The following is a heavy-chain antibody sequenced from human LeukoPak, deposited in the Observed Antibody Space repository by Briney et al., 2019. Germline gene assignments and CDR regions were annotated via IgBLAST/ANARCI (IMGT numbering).Heavy chain of an antibody. V-gene: IGHV4-39*07. D-gene: IGHD3-10*01. J-gene: IGHJ5*02. CDR1: GGSISSSSYY. CDR2: IYYSGST. CDR3: ARAPSGAGINWFDP. Sequence: SETLSLTCTASGGSISSSSYYWGWIRQPPGTGLEWIGSIYYSGSTYYNPSLKSRVTISVDTSKNQFSLKLSSVTAADTAVYYCARAPSGAGINWFDPWGQGTLVTVSS.